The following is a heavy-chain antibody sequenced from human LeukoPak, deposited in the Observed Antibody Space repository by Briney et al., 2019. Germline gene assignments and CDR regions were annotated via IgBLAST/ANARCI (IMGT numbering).Heavy chain of an antibody. D-gene: IGHD2-21*02. Sequence: ASVKVSCKTSGYTLTNYYIHWVRQAPGQGLEWMGIINPRDGNTTYAQKFQGRVTMTGDMSTSTVYMELSSLRSEDTALYYCARGLVVVTAVPSWGPHNWFDTWGQGTLVTVSS. J-gene: IGHJ5*02. CDR3: ARGLVVVTAVPSWGPHNWFDT. CDR1: GYTLTNYY. CDR2: INPRDGNT. V-gene: IGHV1-46*01.